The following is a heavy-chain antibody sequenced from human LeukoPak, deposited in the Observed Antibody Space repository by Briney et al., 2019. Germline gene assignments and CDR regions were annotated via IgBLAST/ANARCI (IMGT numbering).Heavy chain of an antibody. CDR2: IYYSGST. Sequence: SETLSLTCTVSGGSISSYYWSWIRQPPGKGLEWIGYIYYSGSTNYNPSLKSRVTISVDTSKNQFSLKLSSVTAADTAVYYCARGGWHKEGYYYYGMDVWGQGTTVTVSS. J-gene: IGHJ6*02. CDR3: ARGGWHKEGYYYYGMDV. V-gene: IGHV4-59*01. D-gene: IGHD6-19*01. CDR1: GGSISSYY.